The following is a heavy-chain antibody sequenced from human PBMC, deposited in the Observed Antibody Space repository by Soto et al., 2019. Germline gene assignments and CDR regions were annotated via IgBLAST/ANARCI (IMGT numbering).Heavy chain of an antibody. CDR2: IDYTGTT. Sequence: QLRLQESGPGLVKPSETLSLTCTISGGFISSSSYFWAWIRQSPGKGLEWIGSIDYTGTTYNNPSLKSRVTMSVDTSKNHFSLKVDSVTAADTALYYCCRRAPEGFDPWGQGTLVTVSS. CDR1: GGFISSSSYF. J-gene: IGHJ5*02. V-gene: IGHV4-39*02. CDR3: CRRAPEGFDP.